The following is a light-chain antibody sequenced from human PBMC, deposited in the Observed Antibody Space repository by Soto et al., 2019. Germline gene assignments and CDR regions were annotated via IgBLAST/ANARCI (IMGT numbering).Light chain of an antibody. CDR2: PAT. CDR3: QQSHSIPPT. Sequence: DLPMTQSPSSLSASVGDRVTITCRASQGISNSLNWYQQKPGTAPKLLIYPATSLQSGVPSRFSGSGSGTDFTLTISSLQPEDSATYYCQQSHSIPPTFGQGTKVEVK. V-gene: IGKV1-39*01. J-gene: IGKJ1*01. CDR1: QGISNS.